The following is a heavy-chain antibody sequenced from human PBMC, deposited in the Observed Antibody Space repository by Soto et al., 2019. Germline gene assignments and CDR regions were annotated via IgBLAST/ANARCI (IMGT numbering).Heavy chain of an antibody. D-gene: IGHD6-13*01. CDR3: ARVPRGAWYSQSLY. CDR2: ISAYNGNT. CDR1: GYTFTSYG. J-gene: IGHJ4*02. V-gene: IGHV1-18*04. Sequence: QVQLVQSGAEVKKPGASVKVSCKASGYTFTSYGISWVRQAPGQGLEWMRWISAYNGNTNIAPKLQGRVTMTTDTSTSTAYMELRSLRSDDTAVYYCARVPRGAWYSQSLYWGQGSLVTVSS.